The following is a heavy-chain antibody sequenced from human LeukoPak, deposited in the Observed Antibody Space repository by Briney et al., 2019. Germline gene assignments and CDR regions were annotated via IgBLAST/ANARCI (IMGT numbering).Heavy chain of an antibody. CDR2: IYYSGST. D-gene: IGHD6-13*01. CDR3: ARQHSSSWYFFAFDM. CDR1: GGSIRSTRYY. Sequence: SESLSLTCTVSGGSIRSTRYYWGWIRQPPGKGLEWIGTIYYSGSTYYNPSLKSRVTISVDTSRDQFSLSLNSVTAADTAVYYCARQHSSSWYFFAFDMWGQGTMVTVSS. J-gene: IGHJ3*02. V-gene: IGHV4-39*01.